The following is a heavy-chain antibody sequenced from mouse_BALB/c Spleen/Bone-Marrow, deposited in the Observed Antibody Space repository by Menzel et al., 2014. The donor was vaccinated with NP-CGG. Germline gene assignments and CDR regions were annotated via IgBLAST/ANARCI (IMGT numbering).Heavy chain of an antibody. J-gene: IGHJ4*01. D-gene: IGHD2-3*01. CDR2: ISTGGSTI. V-gene: IGHV5-17*02. CDR3: ARSDGAMDY. CDR1: GFTFSSFG. Sequence: DVKLVESGGGLVQPGGSRKLSCAASGFTFSSFGMHWVRQAPEKGLEWVAYISTGGSTIYYADTVKGRFTISRDNPKNTLFLQMTSLRSEDTAMYYCARSDGAMDYWGQGTSVTVSS.